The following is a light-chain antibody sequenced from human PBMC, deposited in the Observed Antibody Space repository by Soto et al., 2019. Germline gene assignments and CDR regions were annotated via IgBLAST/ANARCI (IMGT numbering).Light chain of an antibody. Sequence: SVLTQPAAVSGSPGQSITISCTGTSSDVGAYNYVSWYQQHPGKAPKLMIYDVSHRPSGVSHRFSGSKSGNTASLTISGLQAEDEADYYCGSYTTSSNYVFGTGTKV. V-gene: IGLV2-14*01. CDR1: SSDVGAYNY. CDR2: DVS. J-gene: IGLJ1*01. CDR3: GSYTTSSNYV.